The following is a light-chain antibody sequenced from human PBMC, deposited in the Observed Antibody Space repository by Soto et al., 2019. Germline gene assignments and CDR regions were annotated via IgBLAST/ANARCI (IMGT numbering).Light chain of an antibody. CDR2: AAS. CDR3: PQYADSLFT. CDR1: QSVSSIY. J-gene: IGKJ3*01. Sequence: EIVLTQVPGTLSLSPGERATLSCRASQSVSSIYLAWYQQRPGQAPRLLIYAASSRATGIPDRFSGSGSGTDFTLTISRLEPEDFAVYYCPQYADSLFTFGPGTKVDI. V-gene: IGKV3-20*01.